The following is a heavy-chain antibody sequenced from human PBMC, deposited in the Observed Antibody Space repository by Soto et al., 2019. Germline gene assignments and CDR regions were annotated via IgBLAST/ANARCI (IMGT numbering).Heavy chain of an antibody. CDR3: VSAGSAVS. J-gene: IGHJ4*02. CDR2: INYDGSQK. Sequence: EVHLVEAGGGLVQPGGSLRLSCAASGFTLSNYWMTWVRQAPGKGLEWVANINYDGSQKNYVDSVKGRFTISRDNPRNSLALQMHALRVEDTDVYYCVSAGSAVSWGQGTLVTVSS. V-gene: IGHV3-7*05. CDR1: GFTLSNYW. D-gene: IGHD3-10*01.